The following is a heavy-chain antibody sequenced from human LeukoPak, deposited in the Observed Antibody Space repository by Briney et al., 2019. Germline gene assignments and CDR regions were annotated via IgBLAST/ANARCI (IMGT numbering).Heavy chain of an antibody. CDR3: ARASAGAIFYYGMDV. D-gene: IGHD3-3*01. CDR2: IYNSGST. CDR1: GGSTSRHY. Sequence: SETLSLTCTLSGGSTSRHYWSWIRQSPGKGLEWIGCIYNSGSTRHNPSLKSLVTISEDTSQNQFSLRLNSVTAADTAVYFCARASAGAIFYYGMDVWGQGTTVTVSS. V-gene: IGHV4-59*11. J-gene: IGHJ6*02.